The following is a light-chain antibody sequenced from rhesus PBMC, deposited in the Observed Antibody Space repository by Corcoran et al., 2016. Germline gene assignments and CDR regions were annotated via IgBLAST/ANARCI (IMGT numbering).Light chain of an antibody. V-gene: IGKV1S14*01. J-gene: IGKJ1*01. Sequence: DIQMTQSPSSLSASVGDTVTITRRASQGISNYLAWYQQKPGKAPKPLIYYASHLESGVPSRFSGNGSGTDCTLTISSLQPEDFAAYSCQQHNSYPRPFGQGAKVEIK. CDR1: QGISNY. CDR3: QQHNSYPRP. CDR2: YAS.